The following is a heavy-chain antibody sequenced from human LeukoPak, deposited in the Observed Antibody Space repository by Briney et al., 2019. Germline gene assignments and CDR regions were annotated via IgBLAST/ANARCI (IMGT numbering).Heavy chain of an antibody. CDR3: ARDGNWNYDY. D-gene: IGHD1-1*01. Sequence: PSETLSLTCTVSGGSISSGSYYWSWIWQPAGKGLEWIGRIYTSGSTNYNPSLKSRVTISVDTSKNQFSLKLSSVTAADTAVYYCARDGNWNYDYWGQGTLVTVSS. CDR1: GGSISSGSYY. V-gene: IGHV4-61*02. CDR2: IYTSGST. J-gene: IGHJ4*02.